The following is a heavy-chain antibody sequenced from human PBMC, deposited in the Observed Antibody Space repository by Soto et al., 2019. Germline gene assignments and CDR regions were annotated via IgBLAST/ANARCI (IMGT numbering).Heavy chain of an antibody. V-gene: IGHV3-23*01. CDR2: ISGSGGST. CDR3: AKDRSSAGTTVRFDP. J-gene: IGHJ5*02. D-gene: IGHD1-1*01. CDR1: GFTFSGYA. Sequence: DVQLLESGGNLVQPGGSPRLSCGASGFTFSGYAMSWVRQAPGKGLEWVSSISGSGGSTYYADSVKGRFTISRDNSQNTLYLQMNSLRAEDTAIYYCAKDRSSAGTTVRFDPWGQGTLVTVSS.